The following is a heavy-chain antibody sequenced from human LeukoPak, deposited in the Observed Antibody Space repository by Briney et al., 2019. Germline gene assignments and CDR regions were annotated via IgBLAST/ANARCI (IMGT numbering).Heavy chain of an antibody. CDR3: ARSSEYGDPFNY. CDR1: GASISRSDYF. Sequence: SETLSLTCTVSGASISRSDYFWGWIRQPPGKGLGWIGSIYYSGSTYYSPSLKGRVTISVDTSKNQFSLKLNSVTAADTAAYYCARSSEYGDPFNYWGQGTLVTVSS. V-gene: IGHV4-39*01. D-gene: IGHD4-17*01. CDR2: IYYSGST. J-gene: IGHJ4*02.